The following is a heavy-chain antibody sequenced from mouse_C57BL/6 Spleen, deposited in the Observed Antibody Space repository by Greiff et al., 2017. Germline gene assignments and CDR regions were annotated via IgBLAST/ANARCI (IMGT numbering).Heavy chain of an antibody. D-gene: IGHD2-2*01. V-gene: IGHV3-6*01. CDR1: GYSITSGYY. CDR3: ARDRTMVTAFDY. CDR2: ISYDGSN. J-gene: IGHJ2*01. Sequence: EVKLMESGPGLVKPSQSLSLTCSVTGYSITSGYYWNWIRQFPGNKLEWMGYISYDGSNNYNPSLKNRISITRDTSKNQFFLKLNSVTTEDTATYYCARDRTMVTAFDYWGQGTTLTVSS.